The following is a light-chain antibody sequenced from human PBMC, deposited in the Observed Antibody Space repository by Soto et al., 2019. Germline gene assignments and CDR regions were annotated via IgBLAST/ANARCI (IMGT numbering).Light chain of an antibody. CDR2: GAS. J-gene: IGKJ1*01. Sequence: ELVLSKSPATLALAPGERPTLSCRASQSISNYVAWYQQKPGQAPRLLIYGASSRATGIPDRFSGSGSGTDCTLTISRLEPEDFAVYYCQQYGSSPRTFGQGTKVDIK. CDR3: QQYGSSPRT. V-gene: IGKV3-20*01. CDR1: QSISNY.